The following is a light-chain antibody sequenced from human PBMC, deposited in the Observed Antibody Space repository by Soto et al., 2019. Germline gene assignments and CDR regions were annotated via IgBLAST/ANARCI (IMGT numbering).Light chain of an antibody. CDR2: EVS. V-gene: IGLV2-14*01. Sequence: QSALTQPASVSGSPGQSITISCTGTSSDVGRYNYVSWYQQHPGKAPKLMIYEVSNRPSGVSDRFSASKSGNTASLTISGLQAEDEADYYCSSYVNTNTLVFGGATKLTVL. J-gene: IGLJ3*02. CDR3: SSYVNTNTLV. CDR1: SSDVGRYNY.